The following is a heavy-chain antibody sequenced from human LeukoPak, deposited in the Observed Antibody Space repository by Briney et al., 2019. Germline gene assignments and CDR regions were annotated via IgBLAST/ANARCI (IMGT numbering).Heavy chain of an antibody. V-gene: IGHV3-7*01. Sequence: GGSLRLSCAASGFTFSSYWMSWVRQAPGKGLEWVANIKQDGSEKYYVDSVKGRFTISRDNAKNSLYLQMNSLRAEDTAVYYCAKDPGGYDDDYWGQGTLVTVSS. CDR1: GFTFSSYW. D-gene: IGHD5-12*01. CDR3: AKDPGGYDDDY. CDR2: IKQDGSEK. J-gene: IGHJ4*02.